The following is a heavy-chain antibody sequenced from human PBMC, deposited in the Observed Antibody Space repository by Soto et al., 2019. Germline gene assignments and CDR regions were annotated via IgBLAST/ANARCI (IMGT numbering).Heavy chain of an antibody. CDR3: ARAGCCYLDY. CDR1: GYTFTSYA. D-gene: IGHD6-19*01. V-gene: IGHV1-3*01. Sequence: QVQLVQSGAEVKKPGASVKVSCKASGYTFTSYAMHWVRQAPGQRLEWMGWIRAGNGNTKYSRKFQGRVTITRDTSARTAYMERSRRRSEATVVYYGARAGCCYLDYWGQGTLVTVSS. CDR2: IRAGNGNT. J-gene: IGHJ4*02.